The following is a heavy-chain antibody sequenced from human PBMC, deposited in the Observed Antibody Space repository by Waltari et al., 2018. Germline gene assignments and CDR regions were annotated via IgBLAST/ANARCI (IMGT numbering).Heavy chain of an antibody. D-gene: IGHD2-21*01. CDR3: ARIAGDWSLNY. J-gene: IGHJ4*02. CDR1: GFSLSSTQMR. V-gene: IGHV2-70*04. Sequence: QVTLKESGPALVKSTQTLTLTCTFSGFSLSSTQMRVTWIRQPPGKALEWLARIDWDDDEFYSTSLKTRLTISKDTSKNQVFLTMTNVDPLDTATYYCARIAGDWSLNYWGQGTLVTVSS. CDR2: IDWDDDE.